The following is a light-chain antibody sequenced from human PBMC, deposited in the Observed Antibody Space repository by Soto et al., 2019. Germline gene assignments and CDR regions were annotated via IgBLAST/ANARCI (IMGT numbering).Light chain of an antibody. CDR1: QGVSSN. Sequence: VVLAQSHATLSLSPGERATPSCRASQGVSSNLAWYQQKPGQAPRLLIYGASTRATGIPARFSGSGSGTEFTLTISSLQSEDSAVYYCQQYNNWPITFAQGTRLAI. CDR3: QQYNNWPIT. J-gene: IGKJ5*01. CDR2: GAS. V-gene: IGKV3-15*01.